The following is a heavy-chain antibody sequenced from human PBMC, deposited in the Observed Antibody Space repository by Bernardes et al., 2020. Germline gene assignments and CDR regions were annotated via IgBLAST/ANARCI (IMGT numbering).Heavy chain of an antibody. J-gene: IGHJ5*02. D-gene: IGHD6-19*01. V-gene: IGHV5-51*01. CDR3: ARHLGTDSSAWYGRFDP. Sequence: GESLKISCKASGYSFTSDWIGWVRQMPGKGLEWMGIIYPGDSDTRYSPSFQGQVTISVDKSISTAYLQWSSLKASDTAMYYCARHLGTDSSAWYGRFDPWGQGTLVTVSS. CDR2: IYPGDSDT. CDR1: GYSFTSDW.